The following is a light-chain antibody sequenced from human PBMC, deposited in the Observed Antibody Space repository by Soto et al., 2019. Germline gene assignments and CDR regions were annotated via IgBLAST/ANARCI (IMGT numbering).Light chain of an antibody. CDR1: QSISSW. CDR2: QAS. Sequence: DIQMTQSPSTLSASVGDRVTTTCRASQSISSWLAWYQQKPGKAPKLLIYQASTLERGVPSRFCGSGSGTEFTLPITSLQPDDFATYSCQQYNSYPVTFGGGTRVEIK. V-gene: IGKV1-5*03. CDR3: QQYNSYPVT. J-gene: IGKJ4*01.